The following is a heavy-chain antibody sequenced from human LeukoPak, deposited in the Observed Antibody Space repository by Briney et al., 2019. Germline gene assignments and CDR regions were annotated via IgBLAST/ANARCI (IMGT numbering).Heavy chain of an antibody. CDR1: GSPFDNYG. CDR3: ARRAVTGTIYYFDY. CDR2: ITWNGAYR. V-gene: IGHV3-20*04. J-gene: IGHJ4*02. D-gene: IGHD6-19*01. Sequence: GSLSLSCAASGSPFDNYGMSWVRQAPGKGLEWVSGITWNGAYRGYADSVKGRFTISRDNAKNSLYLEMNSLRVEDTALYYCARRAVTGTIYYFDYWGQGTLVTVSS.